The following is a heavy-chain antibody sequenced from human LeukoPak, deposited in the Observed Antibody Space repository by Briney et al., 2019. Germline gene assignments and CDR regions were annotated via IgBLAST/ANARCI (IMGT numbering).Heavy chain of an antibody. CDR1: GFTFSNYA. CDR3: ARDSWGEPFYYFDY. Sequence: PGGSLRLSCAASGFTFSNYAMSWVRQAPGKGLEWVSGISGSGDSTLYGDPVKGRFTISRDNAMNSLYLQMNSLRAEDTAVYYCARDSWGEPFYYFDYWGQGTLVTVSS. V-gene: IGHV3-23*01. D-gene: IGHD3-16*01. CDR2: ISGSGDST. J-gene: IGHJ4*02.